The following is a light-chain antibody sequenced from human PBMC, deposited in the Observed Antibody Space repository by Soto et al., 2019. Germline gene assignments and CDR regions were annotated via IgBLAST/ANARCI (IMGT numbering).Light chain of an antibody. CDR3: QQSYTTPVRIN. CDR2: AAS. V-gene: IGKV1-39*01. CDR1: QIISSY. Sequence: DIQITHSPSSLSASVVDRVTITFLASQIISSYLNWYQQKPGKAPKLLIYAASSLQSGVPSRFSGSGSGTEFNLTISSLQPEDFATYYCQQSYTTPVRINFGQGTRLEIK. J-gene: IGKJ5*01.